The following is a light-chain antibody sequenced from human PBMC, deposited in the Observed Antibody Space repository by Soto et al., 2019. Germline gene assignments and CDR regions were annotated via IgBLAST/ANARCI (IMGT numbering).Light chain of an antibody. CDR2: GAS. CDR3: QQYNNSSPGT. J-gene: IGKJ2*02. Sequence: EIEMTQSPATLSVSPGERVTLSCRASQSVNSNLAWYQLKPGQAPRLLIYGASTGVTGIPARISGSGSGTEFTLTISSRLSEDFAVYFCQQYNNSSPGTFGQGTKLQIK. V-gene: IGKV3-15*01. CDR1: QSVNSN.